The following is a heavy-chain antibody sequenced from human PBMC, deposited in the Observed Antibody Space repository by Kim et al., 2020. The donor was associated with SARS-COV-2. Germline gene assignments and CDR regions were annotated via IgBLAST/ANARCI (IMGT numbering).Heavy chain of an antibody. CDR3: AREGGDDFSSTPTL. Sequence: YQGSVRGRFGISRDNARNSLSLQMTNLRPEDTAVYYCAREGGDDFSSTPTLWGQGTLVTVSS. J-gene: IGHJ4*02. D-gene: IGHD4-17*01. V-gene: IGHV3-7*01.